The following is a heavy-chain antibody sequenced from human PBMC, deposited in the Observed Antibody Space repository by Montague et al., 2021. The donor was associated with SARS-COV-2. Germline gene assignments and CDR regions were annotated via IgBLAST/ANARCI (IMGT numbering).Heavy chain of an antibody. Sequence: PALVKPTQTLTLTCTFSGFSLSTSGVGVGWIRQPPGKALEWLAFIFWDDAKHYLPSLKTRHTTTKETSKNQVVLTMSNMDLVDTATYYCAHSVPTITARRTTPFDFWGQGTLVIVSS. V-gene: IGHV2-5*02. J-gene: IGHJ4*02. CDR1: GFSLSTSGVG. D-gene: IGHD2-2*01. CDR3: AHSVPTITARRTTPFDF. CDR2: IFWDDAK.